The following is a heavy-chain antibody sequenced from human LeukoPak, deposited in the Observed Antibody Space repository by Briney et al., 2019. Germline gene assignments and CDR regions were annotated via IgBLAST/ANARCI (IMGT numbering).Heavy chain of an antibody. V-gene: IGHV3-30*04. D-gene: IGHD4-17*01. J-gene: IGHJ4*02. CDR1: GFTFSSYA. CDR2: ISYDGSNK. CDR3: AKDTYGDYGIIDY. Sequence: GGSLRLSCAASGFTFSSYAMHWVRQAPGKGLEWVAVISYDGSNKYYADSVKGRFTISRDSSKNTLYLQMNSLRAEDTAVYFCAKDTYGDYGIIDYWGQGALVTVSS.